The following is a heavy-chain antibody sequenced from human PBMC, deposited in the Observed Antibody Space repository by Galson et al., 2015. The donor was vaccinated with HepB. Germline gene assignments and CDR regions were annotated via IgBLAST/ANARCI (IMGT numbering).Heavy chain of an antibody. CDR3: ARDPPDSGYPRWDFDL. Sequence: SLRLSCAASGFTFSSYWMHWVRQAPGKGLVWVSRINSDGSSTSYADSVKGRFTISRDNGKNTLYLQMNSLRAEDTAVYYCARDPPDSGYPRWDFDLWGRGTLVTVSS. D-gene: IGHD3-22*01. CDR1: GFTFSSYW. J-gene: IGHJ2*01. V-gene: IGHV3-74*01. CDR2: INSDGSST.